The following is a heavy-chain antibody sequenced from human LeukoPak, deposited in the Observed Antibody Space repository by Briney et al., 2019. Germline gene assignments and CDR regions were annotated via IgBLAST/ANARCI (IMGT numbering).Heavy chain of an antibody. V-gene: IGHV4-39*01. CDR2: AYYTGST. CDR1: GDSISSTSYY. Sequence: SETLSLTRIVSGDSISSTSYYWGWIRQPPGKGLEWIGSAYYTGSTFYNPSLKSRVSISVDTSKNQFSLKLSSVTAPDTAAYYCARQQRYCSSISCFYFDSWGQGTLVTVSS. CDR3: ARQQRYCSSISCFYFDS. J-gene: IGHJ4*02. D-gene: IGHD2-2*01.